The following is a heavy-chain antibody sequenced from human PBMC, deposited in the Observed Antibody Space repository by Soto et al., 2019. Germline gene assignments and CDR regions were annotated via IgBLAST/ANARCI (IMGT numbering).Heavy chain of an antibody. J-gene: IGHJ4*02. CDR1: GGSISSTKW. CDR3: AIVTPQWLIFDY. Sequence: QVQLQESGPGLMKPSGTLSLTCAVSGGSISSTKWWSWVRQPPGKGLEWIGEIYDGGSTNYNPSLKSRVTISVDKSKNQFSLKLSSVTAADTAVYYCAIVTPQWLIFDYWGQGILVTVSS. CDR2: IYDGGST. D-gene: IGHD6-19*01. V-gene: IGHV4-4*02.